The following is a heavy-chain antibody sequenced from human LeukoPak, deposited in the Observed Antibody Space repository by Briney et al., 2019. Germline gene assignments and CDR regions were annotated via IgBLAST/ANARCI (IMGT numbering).Heavy chain of an antibody. CDR1: GFSLSTSGVS. D-gene: IGHD7-27*01. J-gene: IGHJ2*01. V-gene: IGHV2-5*02. CDR2: IYWDDDK. CDR3: AHRRNAMWDWGSEGDWYFDL. Sequence: ESGPTLVKPTETLTLTCTFSGFSLSTSGVSVGWIRQPPGKALEWLALIYWDDDKDYSPSLRSRLTITKDTSKNQVALTMTNMDPVDTATYYCAHRRNAMWDWGSEGDWYFDLWGRGTLVTVSS.